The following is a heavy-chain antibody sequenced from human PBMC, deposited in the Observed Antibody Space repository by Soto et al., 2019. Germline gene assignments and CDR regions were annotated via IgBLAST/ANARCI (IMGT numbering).Heavy chain of an antibody. Sequence: QITLKESGPTLVKPTQTLTLACTFSGFSLSTRGVGVGWIRQPPGKALEWLALIYWDDDKRYSPSLKSRLTITKDTTKNQVVLTMTNMDPVDTATYYCAYSGVVAGEDWFDPWGQGTLVTVSS. CDR1: GFSLSTRGVG. CDR2: IYWDDDK. V-gene: IGHV2-5*02. J-gene: IGHJ5*02. D-gene: IGHD6-19*01. CDR3: AYSGVVAGEDWFDP.